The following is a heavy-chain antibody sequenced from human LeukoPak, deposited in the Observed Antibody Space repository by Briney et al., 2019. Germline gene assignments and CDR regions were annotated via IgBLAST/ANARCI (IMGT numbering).Heavy chain of an antibody. CDR2: IIPIFGTA. D-gene: IGHD4-17*01. V-gene: IGHV1-69*05. CDR3: ARGGVYGDYETRFDY. J-gene: IGHJ4*02. CDR1: GGTFSSYA. Sequence: SVKVSCEASGGTFSSYAISWVRQAPGQGLEWMGRIIPIFGTADYAQKFQGRVTITTDESTSTAYMELSSLRSEDTAVYYCARGGVYGDYETRFDYWGQGTLVTVSS.